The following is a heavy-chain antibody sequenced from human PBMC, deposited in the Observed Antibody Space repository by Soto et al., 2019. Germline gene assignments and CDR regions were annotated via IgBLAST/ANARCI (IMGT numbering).Heavy chain of an antibody. Sequence: EVQLLESGGGLVQPGGSLRLSCAASGFTFSSYAMNWVRQAPGKGLEWVSAISGSGGSTYYADSVKGRFTISRDNSKNTLYLQMNSLRAEETAVYYCAKATYYYDSSGYYFDYWGQGTLVTVSS. J-gene: IGHJ4*02. D-gene: IGHD3-22*01. CDR3: AKATYYYDSSGYYFDY. V-gene: IGHV3-23*01. CDR2: ISGSGGST. CDR1: GFTFSSYA.